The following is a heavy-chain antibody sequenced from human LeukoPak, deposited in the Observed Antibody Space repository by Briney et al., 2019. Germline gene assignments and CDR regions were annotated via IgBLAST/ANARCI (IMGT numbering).Heavy chain of an antibody. CDR1: GYTFTGYY. J-gene: IGHJ3*02. CDR3: ARDDDFTSVWEHRGFDAFDI. CDR2: INPNSGGT. V-gene: IGHV1-2*02. Sequence: GASVKVSCKASGYTFTGYYMHWVRQAPGQGLEWMGWINPNSGGTNYAQKFQGRVTMTRDTSISTAYMELSRLRSDDTAVYYGARDDDFTSVWEHRGFDAFDIWGQGTMVTVSS. D-gene: IGHD1-26*01.